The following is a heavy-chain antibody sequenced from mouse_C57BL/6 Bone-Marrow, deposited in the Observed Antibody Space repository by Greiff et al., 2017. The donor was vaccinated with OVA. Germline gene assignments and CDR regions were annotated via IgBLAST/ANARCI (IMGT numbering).Heavy chain of an antibody. Sequence: QVQLQQPGAELVKPGASVKLSCKASGYTFTSYWMPWVTQRPGQGLEWIGMIHPNSGSTNYNEKVKSKATLTVDKSSSTAYMQLSSLASEDAAVYYCARFRRLAWFAYWGQGTLVTVSA. CDR2: IHPNSGST. J-gene: IGHJ3*01. V-gene: IGHV1-64*01. CDR3: ARFRRLAWFAY. CDR1: GYTFTSYW.